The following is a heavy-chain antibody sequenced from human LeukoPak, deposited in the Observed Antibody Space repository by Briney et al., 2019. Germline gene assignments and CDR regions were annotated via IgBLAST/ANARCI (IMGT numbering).Heavy chain of an antibody. CDR2: IRYDGSNK. CDR3: ARDRDSSIDY. J-gene: IGHJ4*02. V-gene: IGHV3-30*02. D-gene: IGHD6-13*01. Sequence: GGSLRLSCAASGFTFSSYGMHWVRQAPGKGLEWVAFIRYDGSNKYYADSVKGRFTISRDNAKNSLYLQMNSLRAEDTAVYYCARDRDSSIDYWGQGTLVTVSS. CDR1: GFTFSSYG.